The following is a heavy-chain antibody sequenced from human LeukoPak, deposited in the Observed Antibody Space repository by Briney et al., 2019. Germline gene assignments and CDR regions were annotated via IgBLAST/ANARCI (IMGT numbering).Heavy chain of an antibody. CDR2: INHSGST. CDR3: ARVGGITIFGVAKPEFDY. CDR1: GGSFSGYY. D-gene: IGHD3-3*01. J-gene: IGHJ4*02. Sequence: SETLSLTCAVYGGSFSGYYWSWIRQPPGKGLEWIGEINHSGSTNYNPSLKSRVTISVDTSKNQFSLKLSSVTAADTAVYYCARVGGITIFGVAKPEFDYWGQGTLVTVSS. V-gene: IGHV4-34*01.